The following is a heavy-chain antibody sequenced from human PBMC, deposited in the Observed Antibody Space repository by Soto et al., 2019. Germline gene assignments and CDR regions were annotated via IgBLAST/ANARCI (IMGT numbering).Heavy chain of an antibody. CDR3: ARGDDWLLEDYYYYGMDV. V-gene: IGHV4-34*01. J-gene: IGHJ6*02. Sequence: GSLRLSCAASGFTFSSYAMHWIRQPPGKGLEWIGEINHSGSTNYNPSLKSRVTISVDTSKHQFSLKLSSVTAADTAVYYCARGDDWLLEDYYYYGMDVWGQGTTVTVSS. D-gene: IGHD3-9*01. CDR1: GFTFSSYA. CDR2: INHSGST.